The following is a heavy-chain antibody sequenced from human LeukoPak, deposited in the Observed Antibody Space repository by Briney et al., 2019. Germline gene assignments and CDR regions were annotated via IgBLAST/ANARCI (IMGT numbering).Heavy chain of an antibody. CDR1: GYTFTSYD. D-gene: IGHD3-3*01. CDR3: ARVSSYYDFWSGYYGGYYYYYMDV. Sequence: GASVKVSCKASGYTFTSYDINWVRQATGQGLEWMGWMNPNSGNTGYAQKFQGRVTMTRNTSISTAYMELSSLRSEDTAVYYCARVSSYYDFWSGYYGGYYYYYMDVWGKGTTVTVSS. J-gene: IGHJ6*03. V-gene: IGHV1-8*01. CDR2: MNPNSGNT.